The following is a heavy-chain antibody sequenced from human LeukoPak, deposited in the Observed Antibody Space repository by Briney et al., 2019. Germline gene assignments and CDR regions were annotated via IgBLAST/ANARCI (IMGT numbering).Heavy chain of an antibody. D-gene: IGHD3-22*01. CDR1: GDSFSSVTDY. V-gene: IGHV4-39*07. CDR2: GDYSGGT. Sequence: SETLSLTCTVSGDSFSSVTDYWAWIRQPPGKGLEWIASGDYSGGTYYNPSLESRVAISADRSKNQFSLKLSSVTAADTAVYYCARARNHDYYDSSGHKDYFDYWGQGTLVTVSS. J-gene: IGHJ4*02. CDR3: ARARNHDYYDSSGHKDYFDY.